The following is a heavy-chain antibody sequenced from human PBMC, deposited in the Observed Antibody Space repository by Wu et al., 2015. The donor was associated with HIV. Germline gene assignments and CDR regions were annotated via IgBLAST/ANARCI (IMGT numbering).Heavy chain of an antibody. CDR3: VRGARGMPKGAFDI. CDR1: DTPSPAT. J-gene: IGHJ3*02. Sequence: QVQLVQSGAEMKKPGAVSEGLPASLPDTPSPATIYIGCDRPLDKGLSGWPGSPLTSGGTNSAQMFQGRVTMTRDTSITTVYLELSSLTSDDTAVYYCVRGARGMPKGAFDIWGQGTLVIVSS. CDR2: SPLTSGGT. V-gene: IGHV1-2*02. D-gene: IGHD3-16*01.